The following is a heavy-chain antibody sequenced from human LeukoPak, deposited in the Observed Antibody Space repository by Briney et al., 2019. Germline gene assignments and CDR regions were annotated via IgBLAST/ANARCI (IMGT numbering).Heavy chain of an antibody. V-gene: IGHV1-2*02. J-gene: IGHJ3*02. Sequence: GASVKVSCKASGYTFTGYYMHWVRQAPGQGLEWMGWINPNSGGTNYAQKFQGRVTMTRDTSISTAYMELSRLRSDDTAVYYCARLSSSWTGALDIWGQGTIVTLSS. CDR2: INPNSGGT. CDR3: ARLSSSWTGALDI. D-gene: IGHD6-13*01. CDR1: GYTFTGYY.